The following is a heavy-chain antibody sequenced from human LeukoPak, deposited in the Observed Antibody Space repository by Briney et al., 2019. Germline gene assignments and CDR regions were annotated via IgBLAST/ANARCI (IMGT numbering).Heavy chain of an antibody. CDR1: SGSISIYY. V-gene: IGHV4-59*08. CDR2: ISYTGST. CDR3: ARLPEFGSGWYFDY. J-gene: IGHJ4*02. Sequence: SETLSLTCTVSSGSISIYYWNWIRQPPGKGLEWIGYISYTGSTNYNPSLKSRVSISLDTSKNQFSLKLSSVTATDTAVYYCARLPEFGSGWYFDYWGQGTLVTVSS. D-gene: IGHD6-19*01.